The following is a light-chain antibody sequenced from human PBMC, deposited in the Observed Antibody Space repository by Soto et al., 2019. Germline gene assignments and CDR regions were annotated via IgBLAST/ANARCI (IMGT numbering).Light chain of an antibody. CDR1: QSVSSN. V-gene: IGKV3-15*01. CDR2: GAS. CDR3: QQYNNWPPWT. J-gene: IGKJ1*01. Sequence: EILMTQSPATLSVSPGERATLSCRASQSVSSNLAWYQQKPGQAPRLLIYGASTRATGIPARFSGSGPGTEFTLTISSLQSEDFAVYYCQQYNNWPPWTFGQGTKVEIK.